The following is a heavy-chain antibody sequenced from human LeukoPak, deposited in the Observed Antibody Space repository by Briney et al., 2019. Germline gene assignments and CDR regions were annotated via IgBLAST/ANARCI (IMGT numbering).Heavy chain of an antibody. CDR3: VLGAAMSYYYYGMDV. D-gene: IGHD2-2*01. J-gene: IGHJ6*02. CDR1: GFIFSSYW. V-gene: IGHV3-74*01. Sequence: GGSLRLSCVASGFIFSSYWMHGVRQAPGKGLVWVSRINSDGSSTSYADSVKGRFTISRDNAKNTLHLQMNSLRAEDTDVYYCVLGAAMSYYYYGMDVWGQGPTVTVSS. CDR2: INSDGSST.